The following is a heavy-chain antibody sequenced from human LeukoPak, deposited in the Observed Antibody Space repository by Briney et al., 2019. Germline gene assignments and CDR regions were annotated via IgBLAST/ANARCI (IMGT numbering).Heavy chain of an antibody. V-gene: IGHV1-69*01. CDR2: IIPIFGTA. J-gene: IGHJ4*02. D-gene: IGHD2-15*01. CDR1: GGTFSSYT. CDR3: ASVDCSGGSCYSFIPFDY. Sequence: SVKVSCKASGGTFSSYTISWVRQAPGQGLEWMGGIIPIFGTANYAQKFQGRVTITADESTNTAYMELSSLRSEDTAVYYCASVDCSGGSCYSFIPFDYWGQGTLVTVSS.